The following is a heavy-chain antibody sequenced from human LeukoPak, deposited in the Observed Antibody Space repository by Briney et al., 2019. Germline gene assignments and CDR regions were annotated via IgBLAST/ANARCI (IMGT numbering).Heavy chain of an antibody. D-gene: IGHD5-18*01. J-gene: IGHJ4*02. V-gene: IGHV3-23*01. CDR3: VKEAYRYGYFDY. CDR2: ISGRDGYT. CDR1: GFTFSSYS. Sequence: GGSLRLSCAASGFTFSSYSMIWVRQAPGKGLEWVSAISGRDGYTYYADSVKGRFTISRDNSKNTVNLQLNSLRAEDTAMFYCVKEAYRYGYFDYWGQGSLVTVSS.